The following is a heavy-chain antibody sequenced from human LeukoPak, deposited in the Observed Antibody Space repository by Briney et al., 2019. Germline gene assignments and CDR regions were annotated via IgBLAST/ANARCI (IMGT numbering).Heavy chain of an antibody. V-gene: IGHV3-33*01. Sequence: PGGSLRLSCAASGFTFSSYGMHWVRQAPGKGPEWVAVIWYDGSNKYYADSVKGRFSISRDNSKNTLYLQMDSLRAEDTAMYYCAGQTRNYWDFDLWGRGTLVTVSS. CDR1: GFTFSSYG. D-gene: IGHD1-14*01. CDR3: AGQTRNYWDFDL. CDR2: IWYDGSNK. J-gene: IGHJ2*01.